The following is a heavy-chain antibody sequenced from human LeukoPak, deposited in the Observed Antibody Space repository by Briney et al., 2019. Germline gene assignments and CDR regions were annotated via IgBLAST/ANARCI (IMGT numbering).Heavy chain of an antibody. V-gene: IGHV3-23*01. Sequence: GGSLRLSCAASGLTFSGYAMSWVRQTPGKGLEWVSAISGSGGRTYYADSVRGRFTISRDNSEDTLHLQMNSLRAEDTALYYCAKGTHSGYSYGYYYYYYMDVWGKGTTVIVSS. J-gene: IGHJ6*03. CDR2: ISGSGGRT. D-gene: IGHD5-18*01. CDR3: AKGTHSGYSYGYYYYYYMDV. CDR1: GLTFSGYA.